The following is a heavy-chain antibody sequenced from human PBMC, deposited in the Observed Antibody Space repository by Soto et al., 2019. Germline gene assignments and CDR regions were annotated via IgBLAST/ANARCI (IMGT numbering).Heavy chain of an antibody. CDR2: IIPIFGTA. V-gene: IGHV1-69*13. J-gene: IGHJ5*02. D-gene: IGHD6-13*01. CDR3: ARERRAAAGQPRWFDT. Sequence: SVKVSCKASGGTFSSYAISWVRQAPGQGLEWMGGIIPIFGTANYAQKFQGRVTITADESTSTAYMELSSLRSEDTAVYYCARERRAAAGQPRWFDTWRQRTLVTVSS. CDR1: GGTFSSYA.